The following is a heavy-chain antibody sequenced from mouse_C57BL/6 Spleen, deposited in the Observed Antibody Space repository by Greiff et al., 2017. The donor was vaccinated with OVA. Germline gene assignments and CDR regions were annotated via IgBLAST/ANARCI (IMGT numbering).Heavy chain of an antibody. Sequence: VQGVESGPSLVAPSQSLSITCTVSGFSLTSYAISWVRQPPGKGLEWLGVIWTGGGTNYNSALKSRLSISKDNSKSQVFLKMNSLQTDDTARYYCAREGRKTAQATSYFDYWGQGTTLTVSS. J-gene: IGHJ2*01. CDR2: IWTGGGT. V-gene: IGHV2-9-1*01. D-gene: IGHD3-2*02. CDR3: AREGRKTAQATSYFDY. CDR1: GFSLTSYA.